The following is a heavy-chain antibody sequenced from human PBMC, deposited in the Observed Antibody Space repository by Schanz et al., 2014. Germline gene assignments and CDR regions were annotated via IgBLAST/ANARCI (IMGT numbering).Heavy chain of an antibody. CDR3: AKYRGYYRVSGSYRELEY. CDR1: GFIFSDYY. CDR2: ISSGGTTT. Sequence: QVQLVESGGGLVKPGGSLRLSCAASGFIFSDYYMAWIRQAPGKGPEYVSYISSGGTTTYYADSVKGRFTISRDNSKNTLYLQMNSLRPEDTAVYYCAKYRGYYRVSGSYRELEYWGQGTLVTVSS. D-gene: IGHD3-10*01. J-gene: IGHJ4*02. V-gene: IGHV3-11*01.